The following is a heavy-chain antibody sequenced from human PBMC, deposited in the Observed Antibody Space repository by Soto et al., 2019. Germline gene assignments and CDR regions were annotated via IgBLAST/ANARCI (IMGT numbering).Heavy chain of an antibody. CDR2: INPSGGST. CDR3: ARDRGDRCCSTHCSSWFDP. V-gene: IGHV1-46*03. D-gene: IGHD2-2*01. CDR1: GYTFTSYY. Sequence: QVQLVQSGAEVKKPGASVKVSCKASGYTFTSYYMHWVRQAPGQGLEWMGIINPSGGSTSYAQKFQGRVTMNRDTSASTVYMELSSLRSEDTAVYYWARDRGDRCCSTHCSSWFDPWGRGTLVTVFS. J-gene: IGHJ5*02.